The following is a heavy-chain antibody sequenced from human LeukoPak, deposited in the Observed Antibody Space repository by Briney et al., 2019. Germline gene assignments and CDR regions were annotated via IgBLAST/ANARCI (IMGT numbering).Heavy chain of an antibody. D-gene: IGHD3-22*01. Sequence: GGFLRLSCAASGFTFSSYAMSWVRQAPGKGLEWLSDISGSGGSPYYADSVKGRFTISRDNSKNTLYLQMNSLRAEDTAVYYCAKPHYYYDTRRYSAGDHWGQGTLVTVSS. CDR1: GFTFSSYA. J-gene: IGHJ4*02. CDR3: AKPHYYYDTRRYSAGDH. CDR2: ISGSGGSP. V-gene: IGHV3-23*01.